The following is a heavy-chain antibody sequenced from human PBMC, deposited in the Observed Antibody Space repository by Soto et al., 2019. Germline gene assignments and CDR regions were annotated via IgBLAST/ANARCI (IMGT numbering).Heavy chain of an antibody. J-gene: IGHJ4*02. Sequence: GGSLRLSCAASGFTFSSYAMHWVRQAPGKGLEWVAVISYDGSNKYYADSVKGRFTISRDNSKNTLYLQMNSLRAEDTAVYYCAKADGNYGDYMYYFDYWGQGTLVTVSS. D-gene: IGHD4-17*01. CDR3: AKADGNYGDYMYYFDY. CDR1: GFTFSSYA. CDR2: ISYDGSNK. V-gene: IGHV3-30-3*01.